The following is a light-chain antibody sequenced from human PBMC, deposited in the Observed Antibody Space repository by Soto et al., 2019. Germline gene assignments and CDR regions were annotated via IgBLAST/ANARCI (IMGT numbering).Light chain of an antibody. CDR1: SSDVGGYNY. CDR3: SSYAGSNNFGV. J-gene: IGLJ3*02. CDR2: EVS. V-gene: IGLV2-8*01. Sequence: QSVLTQPPSASGSPGQSVTISCTGTSSDVGGYNYVSWYQQHPGKAPKLMIYEVSKRPSGVPDRFSGSKSGNTASLTVSGLQAEDGADYYCSSYAGSNNFGVFGGGTKLTVL.